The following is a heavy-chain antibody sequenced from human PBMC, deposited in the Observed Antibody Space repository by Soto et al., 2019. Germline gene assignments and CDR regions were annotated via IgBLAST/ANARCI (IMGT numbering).Heavy chain of an antibody. CDR1: GYSFTNYG. D-gene: IGHD6-19*01. CDR2: ISAYNGDT. J-gene: IGHJ6*03. Sequence: QDQLVQSGGEVKKPGASVKVSCKASGYSFTNYGITWVRQAPGQGLEWMGWISAYNGDTNYAQKLQGRVTMTTDASTSTAYLEVGGLRSDDTAVYYCARDRGVAPPVAGNTHYYYYMDVWGKGTTVTVSS. CDR3: ARDRGVAPPVAGNTHYYYYMDV. V-gene: IGHV1-18*01.